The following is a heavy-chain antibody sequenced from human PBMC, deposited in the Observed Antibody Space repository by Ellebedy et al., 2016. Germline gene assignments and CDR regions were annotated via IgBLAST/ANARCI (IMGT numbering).Heavy chain of an antibody. V-gene: IGHV4-34*01. CDR3: ARSVAGTGNFLH. CDR2: INHSGST. Sequence: SQTLSLTXXVSGGSFSGYYWRWIRQPPGKGLEWIGEINHSGSTNYNPSLKSRVTISVDTSKNQFSLKLTSVTAADTAMYYCARSVAGTGNFLHWGQGTLVTVSS. J-gene: IGHJ1*01. D-gene: IGHD6-19*01. CDR1: GGSFSGYY.